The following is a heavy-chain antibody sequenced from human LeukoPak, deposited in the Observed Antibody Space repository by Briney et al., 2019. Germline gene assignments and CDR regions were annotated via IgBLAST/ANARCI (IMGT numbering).Heavy chain of an antibody. D-gene: IGHD2-15*01. CDR2: IYYTGNT. J-gene: IGHJ4*02. CDR1: GDSITGYY. Sequence: SETLSLTCTVSGDSITGYYWGWIRQPPGKGLEWIGNIYYTGNTYYNPSLQSRVTISVDTSTNRFSLKLTSVTAADTALYYCARVVASTSIDSWGQGTLVTVSS. V-gene: IGHV4-38-2*02. CDR3: ARVVASTSIDS.